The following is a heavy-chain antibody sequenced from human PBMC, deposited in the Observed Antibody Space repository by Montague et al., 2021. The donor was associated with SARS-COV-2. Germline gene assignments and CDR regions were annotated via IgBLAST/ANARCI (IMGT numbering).Heavy chain of an antibody. V-gene: IGHV4-59*12. J-gene: IGHJ5*02. CDR1: GGSITNYY. D-gene: IGHD1-26*01. CDR2: IYYSATT. Sequence: SETLSLTCTVSGGSITNYYWTWIRQSPGRGLEWIGYIYYSATTNYNPSLKSRVTMSIDTPKNQFSLSLSSVTAADSAVYYCARLRRGTYYVSFDPWGQGALVSVSS. CDR3: ARLRRGTYYVSFDP.